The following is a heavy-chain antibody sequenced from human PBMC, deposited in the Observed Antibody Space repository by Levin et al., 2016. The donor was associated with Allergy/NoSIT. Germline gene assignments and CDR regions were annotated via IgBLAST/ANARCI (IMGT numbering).Heavy chain of an antibody. Sequence: WIRQPPGKGLVWVSRMNSDGSHTSYADSVKGRFTISRDNAKNTLYLQMNSLRVEDTALYYCARVETIVVTTHGAEYFQHWGQGTLVTVSS. CDR2: MNSDGSHT. CDR3: ARVETIVVTTHGAEYFQH. J-gene: IGHJ1*01. V-gene: IGHV3-74*01. D-gene: IGHD4/OR15-4a*01.